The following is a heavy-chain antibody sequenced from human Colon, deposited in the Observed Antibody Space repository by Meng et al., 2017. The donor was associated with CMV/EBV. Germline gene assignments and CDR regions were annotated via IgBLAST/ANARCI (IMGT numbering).Heavy chain of an antibody. J-gene: IGHJ2*01. Sequence: QLQVPGPGLVKPSETLSLPCTVSGDSISGRSYYWGWIRQPPGKGLEWIASIYYTGNDYHNPSLKSRVTISIDTSNNQFSLRLTSVTAADTAVYYCARMALHWYFDLWGRGTLVTVSS. CDR1: GDSISGRSYY. CDR2: IYYTGND. D-gene: IGHD5-24*01. CDR3: ARMALHWYFDL. V-gene: IGHV4-39*07.